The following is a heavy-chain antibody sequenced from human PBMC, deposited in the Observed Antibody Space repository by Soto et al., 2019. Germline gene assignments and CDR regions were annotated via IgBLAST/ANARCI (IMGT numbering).Heavy chain of an antibody. CDR2: LYGGGNR. CDR1: GLTVSSNY. J-gene: IGHJ4*02. D-gene: IGHD5-12*01. V-gene: IGHV3-53*01. CDR3: TSSTTPPDRKGH. Sequence: EVQLVESGGGLIQPGGSLTLSCVASGLTVSSNYISWVRQARGKGLEWVSLLYGGGNRYYADSVKGRFTISWDNSKNTLFLQMNSLTVEDTAVYYCTSSTTPPDRKGHWGRGTLVTVSS.